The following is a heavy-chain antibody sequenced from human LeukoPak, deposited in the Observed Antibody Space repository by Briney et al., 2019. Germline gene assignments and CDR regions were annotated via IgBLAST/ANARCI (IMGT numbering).Heavy chain of an antibody. V-gene: IGHV1-2*02. D-gene: IGHD4-17*01. CDR2: INPNSGGT. CDR3: ATVTTPTVYYYYMDV. Sequence: ASVKVSCKASGYTFTGYYMHWVRQAPGQGLEWMGWINPNSGGTNYAQKFQGRVTMTRDTSISTAYMELSRLRSDDTAVYYCATVTTPTVYYYYMDVWGKGTTVTVSS. J-gene: IGHJ6*03. CDR1: GYTFTGYY.